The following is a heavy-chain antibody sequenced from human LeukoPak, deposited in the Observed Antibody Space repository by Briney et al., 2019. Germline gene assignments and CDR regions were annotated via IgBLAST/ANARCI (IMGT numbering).Heavy chain of an antibody. CDR3: AKDRRTLSGSVI. CDR1: GFTFSSYG. D-gene: IGHD3-10*01. J-gene: IGHJ3*02. Sequence: RPGGSLRLSCVVSGFTFSSYGMSWVRQAPGKGLEWVSGISGSGSNTYYADSVKGRFTISRDNSKNTLYLQMTSLRAEDTAVYSCAKDRRTLSGSVIWGQGTIVTVSS. CDR2: ISGSGSNT. V-gene: IGHV3-23*01.